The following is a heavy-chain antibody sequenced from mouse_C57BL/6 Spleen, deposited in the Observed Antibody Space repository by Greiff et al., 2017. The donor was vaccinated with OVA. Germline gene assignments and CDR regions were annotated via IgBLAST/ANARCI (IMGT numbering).Heavy chain of an antibody. V-gene: IGHV1-7*01. CDR1: GYTFTSYW. CDR2: INPSSGYT. J-gene: IGHJ2*01. D-gene: IGHD1-1*01. Sequence: VQGVESGAELAKPGASVKLSCKASGYTFTSYWMHWVKQRPGQGLEWIGYINPSSGYTKYNQKFKAKATLTADKSSSTAYMQLSSLTYEDSAVYYCARSYYGSSLYYFDDWGQGTTLTVSS. CDR3: ARSYYGSSLYYFDD.